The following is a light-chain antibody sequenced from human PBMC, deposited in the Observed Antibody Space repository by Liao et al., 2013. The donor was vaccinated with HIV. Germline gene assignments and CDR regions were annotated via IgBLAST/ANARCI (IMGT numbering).Light chain of an antibody. CDR1: KMGDKY. J-gene: IGLJ2*01. V-gene: IGLV3-1*01. CDR2: QDN. Sequence: SYELTQPPSVSVSPGQTASITCSGDKMGDKYACWYHQKPGQSPVLVIYQDNKRPSGIPERFSGSNSGNTATLTISGTQAMDEADYYCQAWDSSVVFGGGTKLTVL. CDR3: QAWDSSVV.